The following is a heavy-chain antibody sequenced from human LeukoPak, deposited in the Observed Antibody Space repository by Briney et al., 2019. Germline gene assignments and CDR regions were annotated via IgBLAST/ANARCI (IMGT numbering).Heavy chain of an antibody. Sequence: PGGSLRLSCAASGFSFSSYGMSWVRQAPGKGLEWVPGISHSGDSPYYADSVNGRFTISRDNSKNTLYLQMNSLRAEDTAVYYCAKDLLYSGYSFDYWGQGTLVTVSS. V-gene: IGHV3-23*01. CDR3: AKDLLYSGYSFDY. D-gene: IGHD5-12*01. CDR1: GFSFSSYG. J-gene: IGHJ4*02. CDR2: ISHSGDSP.